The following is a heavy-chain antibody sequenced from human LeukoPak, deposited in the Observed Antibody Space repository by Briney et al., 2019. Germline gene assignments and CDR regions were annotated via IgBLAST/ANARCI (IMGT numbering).Heavy chain of an antibody. CDR1: GFTFSNAW. D-gene: IGHD2-8*01. CDR3: TTDYQRYCTNGVCYRRYFQH. V-gene: IGHV3-15*01. J-gene: IGHJ1*01. CDR2: IKSKTDGGTT. Sequence: GGSLRLSCAASGFTFSNAWMSWVRHAPGKGLEWVGRIKSKTDGGTTDYAAPVKGRFTISRDDSKNTLYLQMNSLKTEDTAVYYCTTDYQRYCTNGVCYRRYFQHWGQGTLVTVSS.